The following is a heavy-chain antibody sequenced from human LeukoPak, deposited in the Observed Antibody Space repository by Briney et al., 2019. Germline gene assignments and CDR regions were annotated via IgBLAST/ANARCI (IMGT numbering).Heavy chain of an antibody. CDR3: ARDSRMDFWSGYSNGYYFDY. D-gene: IGHD3-3*01. CDR2: ISDYSGNT. V-gene: IGHV1-18*01. Sequence: GASVKVSCKASGYTFANYGLSWVRQAPGQGLEWMGWISDYSGNTNYALNLQGRVTLTTDTSTTTAYMELRSLRSDDTAVYYCARDSRMDFWSGYSNGYYFDYWGQGTLVTVSS. J-gene: IGHJ4*02. CDR1: GYTFANYG.